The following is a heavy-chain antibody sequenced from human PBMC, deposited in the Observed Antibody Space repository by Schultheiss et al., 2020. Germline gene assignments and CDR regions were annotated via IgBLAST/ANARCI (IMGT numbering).Heavy chain of an antibody. Sequence: GGSLRLSCAASGFRFTNYWMHWVRQAPGKGLEWVSYISSSSSTIYYADSVKGRFTISRDNSKNTLYLQMNSLRAEDTAVYYCARDSDGYWGYWGQGTLVTVSS. J-gene: IGHJ4*02. CDR1: GFRFTNYW. CDR2: ISSSSSTI. CDR3: ARDSDGYWGY. V-gene: IGHV3-48*01. D-gene: IGHD3-22*01.